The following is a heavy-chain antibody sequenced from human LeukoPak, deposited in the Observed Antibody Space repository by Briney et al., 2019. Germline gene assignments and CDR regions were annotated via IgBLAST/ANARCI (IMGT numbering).Heavy chain of an antibody. V-gene: IGHV3-7*05. J-gene: IGHJ6*02. CDR1: GFTFSSYW. CDR3: AREVVVVPAASYYYYYGMDV. CDR2: IKQDGSEK. Sequence: GGSLRLSCAASGFTFSSYWMSWVRQAPGKGLEWVANIKQDGSEKYYVDSVRGRFTIPRDNAKNSLYLQMNSLRAEDTAVYYCAREVVVVPAASYYYYYGMDVWGQGTTVTVSS. D-gene: IGHD2-2*01.